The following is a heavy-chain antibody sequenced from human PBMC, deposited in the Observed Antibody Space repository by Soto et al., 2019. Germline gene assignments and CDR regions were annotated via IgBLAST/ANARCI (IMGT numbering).Heavy chain of an antibody. V-gene: IGHV3-48*01. J-gene: IGHJ3*02. CDR1: GFTFSSYS. Sequence: EVQLVESGGGLVQPGGSLRLSCAASGFTFSSYSMNWVRQAPGKGLEWVSYISSSSSTIYYADSVKGRFTISRDNAKNSLYLQMNSLRAEDTAVYYCARDVVVTHRGAFDIWGQGTMVTVSS. CDR3: ARDVVVTHRGAFDI. D-gene: IGHD2-21*02. CDR2: ISSSSSTI.